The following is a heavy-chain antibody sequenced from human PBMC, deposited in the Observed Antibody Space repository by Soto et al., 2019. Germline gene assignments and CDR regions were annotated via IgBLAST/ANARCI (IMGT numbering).Heavy chain of an antibody. CDR3: AREGFGYSYGY. J-gene: IGHJ4*02. CDR2: MNSDGNSI. Sequence: GGSLRLSCAASGFTFSSYWMHWVRQTPGKGLMWLSRMNSDGNSINYADSVKGRFTISRDNAKNTLYLQMNSLRDEDTAVYYCAREGFGYSYGYWGQGALVTVFS. CDR1: GFTFSSYW. D-gene: IGHD5-18*01. V-gene: IGHV3-74*01.